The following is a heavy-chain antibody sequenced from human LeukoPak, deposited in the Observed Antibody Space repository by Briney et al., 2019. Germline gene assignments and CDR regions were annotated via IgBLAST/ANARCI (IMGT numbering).Heavy chain of an antibody. CDR3: ARQSADFWTDYGKNWIDP. V-gene: IGHV4-59*01. D-gene: IGHD3/OR15-3a*01. J-gene: IGHJ5*02. CDR1: GGSISSNY. CDR2: IYYSGST. Sequence: SETLSLTCPVYGGSISSNYWSWIRQPPGKGLEWIGYIYYSGSTNYNPSLKSRVTISVDTAKNQVSLNLTSVTAADTAVYYCARQSADFWTDYGKNWIDPWGQGALVTVSS.